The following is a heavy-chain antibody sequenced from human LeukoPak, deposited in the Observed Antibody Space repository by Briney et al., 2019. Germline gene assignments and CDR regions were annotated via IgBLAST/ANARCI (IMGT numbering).Heavy chain of an antibody. Sequence: ASVKVSCKASGYTFTSFGISWVRQAPGQGLEWMGWSSAYNGNTKYAQNVQGRVTMTADTSTDTAYMELRSLRSDDTAVYYCARRADFDYWGQGTLVTVSS. CDR1: GYTFTSFG. J-gene: IGHJ4*02. CDR3: ARRADFDY. CDR2: SSAYNGNT. D-gene: IGHD6-19*01. V-gene: IGHV1-18*01.